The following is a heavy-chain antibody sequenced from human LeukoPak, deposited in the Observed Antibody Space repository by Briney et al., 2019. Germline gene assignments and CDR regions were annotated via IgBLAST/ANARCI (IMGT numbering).Heavy chain of an antibody. CDR1: GGSISSYY. V-gene: IGHV4-59*01. J-gene: IGHJ4*02. CDR3: AREVGATHY. CDR2: IYYSGNT. Sequence: PSETLSLTCSVSGGSISSYYWSWIRQSPGKRREWIGYIYYSGNTNYNPSLKNRGTISVDTSKNQFSLELRSVTAADTAVYYCAREVGATHYWGQGTLVTVS. D-gene: IGHD1-26*01.